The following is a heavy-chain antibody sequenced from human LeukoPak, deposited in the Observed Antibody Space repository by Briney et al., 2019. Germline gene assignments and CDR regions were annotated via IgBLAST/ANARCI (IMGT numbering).Heavy chain of an antibody. CDR1: GGSISSGDYY. CDR2: IYHYGST. J-gene: IGHJ6*03. V-gene: IGHV4-30-2*01. Sequence: SETLSLTCTVSGGSISSGDYYWSWIRQPPGKGLEWIGYIYHYGSTYYNPSLKSRVTISVDTSKNQFSLKLSSVTAADTAVYYCARGLCSSTSCTYYYYMDVWGKGTTVTVSS. CDR3: ARGLCSSTSCTYYYYMDV. D-gene: IGHD2-2*01.